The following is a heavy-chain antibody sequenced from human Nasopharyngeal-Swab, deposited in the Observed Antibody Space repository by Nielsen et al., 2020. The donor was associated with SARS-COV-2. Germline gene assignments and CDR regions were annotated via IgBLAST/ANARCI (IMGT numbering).Heavy chain of an antibody. D-gene: IGHD3-3*01. V-gene: IGHV1-2*06. CDR2: INPNSGGT. Sequence: ASVKVSCKASGYTFTGYYMHWVRQAPGQGLEWMGRINPNSGGTNYEQKFQGRVTMTRDTSISTAYMELSRLRSDDTAVYYCAREEIFGVVIMGGGVDYWGQGTLVTVSS. J-gene: IGHJ4*02. CDR1: GYTFTGYY. CDR3: AREEIFGVVIMGGGVDY.